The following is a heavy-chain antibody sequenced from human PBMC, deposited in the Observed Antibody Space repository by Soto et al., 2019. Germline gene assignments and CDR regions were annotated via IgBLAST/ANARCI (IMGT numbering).Heavy chain of an antibody. Sequence: SETLSLTCAVYGGSFSGYYWSWIRQPPGKGLEWIGEINHSGSTNYNPSLKSRVTISVDTSKNQFSLKLSSVTAADTAVYYCAAGYCSSTSCYPPNWFDPWGQGTLVTVSS. D-gene: IGHD2-2*01. V-gene: IGHV4-34*01. CDR3: AAGYCSSTSCYPPNWFDP. J-gene: IGHJ5*02. CDR1: GGSFSGYY. CDR2: INHSGST.